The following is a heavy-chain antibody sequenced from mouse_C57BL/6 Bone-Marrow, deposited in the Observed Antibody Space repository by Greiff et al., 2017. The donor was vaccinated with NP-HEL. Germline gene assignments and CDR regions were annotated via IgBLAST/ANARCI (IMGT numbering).Heavy chain of an antibody. J-gene: IGHJ4*01. Sequence: VQLKESGPELVKPGASVKISCKASGYSFTGYFMNWVKQSHGQSLEWIGRINPYNGDTFYNQKFKGKATLTVDKSSSTAHMELLSLTSEDFAVYYCARCPSLRYYAMDYWGQGTSVTVSS. V-gene: IGHV1-37*01. CDR1: GYSFTGYF. CDR3: ARCPSLRYYAMDY. CDR2: INPYNGDT.